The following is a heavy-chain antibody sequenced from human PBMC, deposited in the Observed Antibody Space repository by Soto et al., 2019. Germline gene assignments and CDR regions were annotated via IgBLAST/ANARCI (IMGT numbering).Heavy chain of an antibody. V-gene: IGHV3-48*01. CDR3: ARDQPWDYYYYYMDV. CDR2: ISSSSSTK. J-gene: IGHJ6*03. CDR1: GFTFSSYS. Sequence: GGSLRLSCAASGFTFSSYSMNWVRQAPGKGLEWVSYISSSSSTKYYADSVKGRFTISRDNAKNTLYLQMNSLRAEDTAVYYCARDQPWDYYYYYMDVWGKGTTVTVSS. D-gene: IGHD7-27*01.